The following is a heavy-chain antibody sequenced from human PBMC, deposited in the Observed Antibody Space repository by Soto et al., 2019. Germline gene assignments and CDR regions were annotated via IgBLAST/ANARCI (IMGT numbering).Heavy chain of an antibody. CDR1: GGSIGSYY. Sequence: PSETLSLTWTVSGGSIGSYYWSWIRQPPGKGLEWIGYIYYSGSTNYNPSLKSRVTISVDTSKNQFSLKLSSVTAADTAVYYCARRNLYGDYGAGYYGMDVWGQGTTVTVSS. V-gene: IGHV4-59*08. D-gene: IGHD4-17*01. J-gene: IGHJ6*02. CDR3: ARRNLYGDYGAGYYGMDV. CDR2: IYYSGST.